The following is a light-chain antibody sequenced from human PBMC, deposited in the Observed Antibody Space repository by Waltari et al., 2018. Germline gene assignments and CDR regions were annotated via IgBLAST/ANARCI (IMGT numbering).Light chain of an antibody. Sequence: DIQMTQSPSTPSASVGDRVLFSCRSSQSISKWLAWYQQKPGKAPKLLIYKASTLESGVPSRFSGSGSGTEFTLTISSLQPEDFATYYCQQYNSYSLLSFGGGTKVEIK. CDR3: QQYNSYSLLS. V-gene: IGKV1-5*03. CDR1: QSISKW. J-gene: IGKJ4*01. CDR2: KAS.